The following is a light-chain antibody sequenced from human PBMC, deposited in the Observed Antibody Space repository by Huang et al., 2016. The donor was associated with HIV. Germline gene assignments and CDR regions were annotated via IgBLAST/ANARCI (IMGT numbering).Light chain of an antibody. CDR3: QQYNNWPRGT. CDR1: QSVSRN. J-gene: IGKJ1*01. CDR2: DAS. Sequence: EIVMTQSPATLSVSPGERATLSCRASQSVSRNLAWDQQKPGQAPRLLIYDASTRATGIPAKFSGSGSGTEFTLTISSLQSEDFAVYYCQQYNNWPRGTFGQGTRVEIK. V-gene: IGKV3-15*01.